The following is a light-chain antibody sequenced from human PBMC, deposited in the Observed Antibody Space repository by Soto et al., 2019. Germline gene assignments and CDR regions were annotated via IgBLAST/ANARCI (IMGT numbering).Light chain of an antibody. CDR2: GAS. CDR1: QSVSSN. V-gene: IGKV3D-15*01. CDR3: QQYNNWPIT. Sequence: IVLTQSPGTLSLSPWERATLSCRASQSVSSNLAWYRQKPGQAPRLLIYGASTRATGIPARFSGSGSGTEFTLTISSLQSEDFAVYYCQQYNNWPITFGQGTRLEIK. J-gene: IGKJ5*01.